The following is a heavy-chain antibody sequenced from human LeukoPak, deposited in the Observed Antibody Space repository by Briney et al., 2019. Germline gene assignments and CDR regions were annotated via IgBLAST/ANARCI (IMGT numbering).Heavy chain of an antibody. V-gene: IGHV3-11*01. D-gene: IGHD2/OR15-2a*01. CDR2: ISSGGDIM. CDR3: ATNLIGAGEYFQQ. CDR1: GLRFSDYY. Sequence: GGSLRLSCAASGLRFSDYYVSWIRQAPGKGLQWVSYISSGGDIMHYADSVKGRFTSSRDNAKSSGYLGMNSLGAEDTAVYYCATNLIGAGEYFQQWGQGTLVTVSS. J-gene: IGHJ1*01.